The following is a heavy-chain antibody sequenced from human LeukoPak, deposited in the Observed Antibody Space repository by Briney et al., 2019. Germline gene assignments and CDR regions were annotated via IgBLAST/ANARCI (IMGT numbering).Heavy chain of an antibody. V-gene: IGHV4-39*07. CDR2: IYYSGNT. CDR1: GGSISSSSYY. J-gene: IGHJ3*02. D-gene: IGHD3-3*01. CDR3: ARALYDFWSGYYDAFDI. Sequence: SETLSLTCSLSGGSISSSSYYWAWIRQPPGKGLEWIGSIYYSGNTYYSPSLKSRVTIFVDTSKNEFSLNLSSVTAADTAVYYCARALYDFWSGYYDAFDIWGQGTMVTVSS.